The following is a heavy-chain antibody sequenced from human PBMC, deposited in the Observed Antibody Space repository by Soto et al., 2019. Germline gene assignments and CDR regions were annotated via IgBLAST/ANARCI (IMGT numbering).Heavy chain of an antibody. D-gene: IGHD3-22*01. Sequence: GGSLRLSCTASGFTFGDYAMSWFRQAPGKGLEWVGFIRSKAYGGTTEYAASVKGRFTISRDDSKSIAYLQMNSLKTEDTAVYYCTREYYYDSSGYPLNAFDIWGPGTMVTVSS. CDR2: IRSKAYGGTT. CDR1: GFTFGDYA. CDR3: TREYYYDSSGYPLNAFDI. J-gene: IGHJ3*02. V-gene: IGHV3-49*03.